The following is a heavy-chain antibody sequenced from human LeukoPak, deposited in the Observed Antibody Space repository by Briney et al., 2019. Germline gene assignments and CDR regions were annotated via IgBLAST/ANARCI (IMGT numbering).Heavy chain of an antibody. CDR1: GYTFTGYY. J-gene: IGHJ4*02. CDR2: INPNSGGT. D-gene: IGHD3/OR15-3a*01. Sequence: ASVKVSCKASGYTFTGYYMHWVRQAPGQGLEWMGWINPNSGGTNYAQKFQGRVTMTRDTSISTAYMELSRLRSDDTAVYYCARSPFWTTAGIDYWGQGTLVTVSS. CDR3: ARSPFWTTAGIDY. V-gene: IGHV1-2*02.